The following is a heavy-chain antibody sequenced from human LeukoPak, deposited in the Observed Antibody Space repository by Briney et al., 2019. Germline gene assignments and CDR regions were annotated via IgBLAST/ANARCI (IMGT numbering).Heavy chain of an antibody. J-gene: IGHJ4*02. V-gene: IGHV4-34*01. CDR2: INHSGST. CDR3: ARGSGYDWGGFDY. Sequence: PSETLSLTCAVYGGSFSGYYWSWIRQPPGKGLEWIGEINHSGSTNYNPSLKSRVTISVDKSKNQFSLKLSSVTAADTAVYYCARGSGYDWGGFDYWGQGTLVTVSS. CDR1: GGSFSGYY. D-gene: IGHD5-12*01.